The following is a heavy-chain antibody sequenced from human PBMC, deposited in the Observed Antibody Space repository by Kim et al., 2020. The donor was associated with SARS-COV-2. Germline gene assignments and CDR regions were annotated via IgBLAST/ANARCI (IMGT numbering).Heavy chain of an antibody. Sequence: GGSLRLSCAASGFTFSSYWMSWVRQAPGKGQEWVANIKQDGSEKYYLDSVKGRFTISRDNAKNSLYLQMNSLRAEDTAVYYCARDHNYGDYNWFDPWGQGTLVTVSS. J-gene: IGHJ5*02. CDR3: ARDHNYGDYNWFDP. D-gene: IGHD4-17*01. V-gene: IGHV3-7*01. CDR2: IKQDGSEK. CDR1: GFTFSSYW.